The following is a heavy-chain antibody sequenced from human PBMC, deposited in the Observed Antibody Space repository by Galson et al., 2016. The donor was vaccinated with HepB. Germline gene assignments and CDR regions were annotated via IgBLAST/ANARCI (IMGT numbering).Heavy chain of an antibody. V-gene: IGHV3-13*01. CDR2: IGTAGDT. Sequence: SLRLPCAASGLTFSRCDMHWVRQATGKGLEWVSAIGTAGDTYYPGSVRGRFTISRENAKNSLYLQMNRLTAGDTAVYYCARGKFDCSGGTCHYYGLDVWGKGITVTVSS. J-gene: IGHJ6*04. CDR3: ARGKFDCSGGTCHYYGLDV. D-gene: IGHD2-15*01. CDR1: GLTFSRCD.